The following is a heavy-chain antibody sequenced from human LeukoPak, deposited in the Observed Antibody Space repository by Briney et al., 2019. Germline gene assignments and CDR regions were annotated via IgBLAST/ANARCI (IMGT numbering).Heavy chain of an antibody. Sequence: ASVKVSCKASGYTFTSYAMHWVRQAPGQRLEWMGWINAGNGNTKYSQKFQGRVTITRDTSASTAYMELSSLRSEDTAVYYCARAPPAYSSGWYTGYYYYYGMDVWGKGTTVTVSS. CDR2: INAGNGNT. J-gene: IGHJ6*04. V-gene: IGHV1-3*01. CDR1: GYTFTSYA. CDR3: ARAPPAYSSGWYTGYYYYYGMDV. D-gene: IGHD6-19*01.